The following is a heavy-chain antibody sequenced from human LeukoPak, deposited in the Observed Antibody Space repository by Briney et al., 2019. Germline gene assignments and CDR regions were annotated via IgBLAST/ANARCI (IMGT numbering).Heavy chain of an antibody. V-gene: IGHV3-7*01. J-gene: IGHJ4*02. CDR1: GFTFSSYW. CDR3: ARGSSGYWVY. Sequence: GGSLRLSCAGSGFTFSSYWMSWVRQAPGKGLGWVANINQDGSEKFYVDSVKGRFTISRDNAKNSMYLQMNSLGDEDTGVCYCARGSSGYWVYWGQGTLVTVSS. CDR2: INQDGSEK. D-gene: IGHD3-22*01.